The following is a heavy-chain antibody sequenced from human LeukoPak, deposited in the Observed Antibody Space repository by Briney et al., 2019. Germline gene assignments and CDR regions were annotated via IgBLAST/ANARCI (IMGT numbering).Heavy chain of an antibody. Sequence: PSETLSLTCTVSRGSISSYYWSWIRQPPGKGLEWIGYIYYSGSTNYNPSLKSRVTISVDTSKNQFSLKLSSVTAADTAVYYCARVGIVVVPAAIPHFDYWGQGTLVTVSS. V-gene: IGHV4-59*01. D-gene: IGHD2-2*01. CDR3: ARVGIVVVPAAIPHFDY. CDR1: RGSISSYY. J-gene: IGHJ4*02. CDR2: IYYSGST.